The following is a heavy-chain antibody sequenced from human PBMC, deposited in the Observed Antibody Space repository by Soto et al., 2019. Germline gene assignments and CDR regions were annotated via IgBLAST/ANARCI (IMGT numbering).Heavy chain of an antibody. J-gene: IGHJ6*02. CDR2: INPNSGGT. D-gene: IGHD6-13*01. V-gene: IGHV1-2*04. CDR3: ARVEAAAGTPGANYHYYGMDV. CDR1: GYTFTGYY. Sequence: ASVKVSCKASGYTFTGYYMHWVRQAPGQGLEWMGWINPNSGGTNYAQKFQGWVTMTRDTSISTAYMELSRLRSDDTAVYYCARVEAAAGTPGANYHYYGMDVWGQGTTVTVSS.